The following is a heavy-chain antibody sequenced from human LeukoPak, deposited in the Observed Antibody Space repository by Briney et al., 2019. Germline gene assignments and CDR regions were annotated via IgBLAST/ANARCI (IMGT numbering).Heavy chain of an antibody. D-gene: IGHD3-10*01. CDR2: IYYSGST. J-gene: IGHJ4*02. Sequence: SETLSLTCTVSGGSISSYYWSWIRQPPGKGLEWIGYIYYSGSTNYNPSLNSRVTISVDTSKNQFSLKLSSVTAADTAVYYCASITMVRGVPIDYWGQGTLVTVSS. V-gene: IGHV4-59*01. CDR3: ASITMVRGVPIDY. CDR1: GGSISSYY.